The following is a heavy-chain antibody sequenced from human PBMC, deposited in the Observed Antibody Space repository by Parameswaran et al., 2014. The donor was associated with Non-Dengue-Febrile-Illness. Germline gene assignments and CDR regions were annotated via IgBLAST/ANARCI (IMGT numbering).Heavy chain of an antibody. CDR1: GGSISSYY. CDR3: ARDRRRGNYYGMDV. Sequence: SETLSLTCTVSGGSISSYYWSWIRQPPGKGLEWIGYIYYSGSTNYNPSLKSRVTISVDTSKNQFSLKLSSVTAADTAVYYCARDRRRGNYYGMDVWGQGTTVTVSS. CDR2: IYYSGST. J-gene: IGHJ6*02. V-gene: IGHV4-59*01.